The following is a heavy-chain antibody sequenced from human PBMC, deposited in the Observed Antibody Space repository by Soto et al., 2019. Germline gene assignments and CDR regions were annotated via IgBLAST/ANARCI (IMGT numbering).Heavy chain of an antibody. J-gene: IGHJ5*01. V-gene: IGHV4-59*01. Sequence: SETLSLTCTVSGGAISGYYWSWIRQPPGKGLEWIGNIYYSGSTNYNPSLKSRVTISVDTSKNQFSLKLTSVTAADTAVYYCARHLLSVAAASFAWFHSSCPGTLVTVSS. D-gene: IGHD6-13*01. CDR1: GGAISGYY. CDR3: ARHLLSVAAASFAWFHS. CDR2: IYYSGST.